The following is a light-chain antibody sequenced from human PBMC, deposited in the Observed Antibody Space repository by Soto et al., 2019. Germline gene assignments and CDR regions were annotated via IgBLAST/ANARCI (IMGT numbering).Light chain of an antibody. J-gene: IGLJ2*01. CDR1: SSNIGNNY. Sequence: QSALTQPASLSGSPGQSITISCSGSSSNIGNNYVSWYQQLPGTAPKLLIYDNNKRPSGIPDRFSGSKSGTSATLGITGLQTGDEADYYCGTWDSSLSAGVFGGGTKLTVL. CDR2: DNN. CDR3: GTWDSSLSAGV. V-gene: IGLV1-51*01.